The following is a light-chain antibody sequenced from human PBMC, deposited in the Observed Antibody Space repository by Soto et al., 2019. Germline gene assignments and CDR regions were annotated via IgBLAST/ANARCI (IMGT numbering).Light chain of an antibody. J-gene: IGLJ3*02. Sequence: QSVLTQPPSASGTPGQRVTISCSGSYSNIGTNTVNWYQQLPGAAPKLLIYNENQRPSGVPDRFSGSKSGTSASLAIGGLQSEDEADYYCAAWDGSLKVVLFGGGTKLTVL. CDR3: AAWDGSLKVVL. CDR2: NEN. CDR1: YSNIGTNT. V-gene: IGLV1-44*01.